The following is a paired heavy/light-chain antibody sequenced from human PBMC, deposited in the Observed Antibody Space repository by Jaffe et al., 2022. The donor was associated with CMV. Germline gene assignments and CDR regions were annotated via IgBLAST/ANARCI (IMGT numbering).Light chain of an antibody. CDR1: QSVSSSF. CDR3: QQYGSSGT. CDR2: GAS. J-gene: IGKJ1*01. V-gene: IGKV3-20*01. Sequence: EIVLTQSPATLSLSPGERATLSCRASQSVSSSFLAWYQQKPGQAPRLLIYGASSRATGIPDRFSGSGSGTDFTLTISRLEPEDFAVYYCQQYGSSGTFGQGTKVEIK.
Heavy chain of an antibody. J-gene: IGHJ4*02. CDR3: AKDNFDSSGYYTTGYFDY. CDR2: ISGSGGST. V-gene: IGHV3-23*04. D-gene: IGHD3-22*01. Sequence: EAQLVESGGGLVQPGGSLRLSCAASGFTFSSYAMSWVRQAPGKGLEWVSAISGSGGSTYYADSVKGRFTISRDNSKNTLYLQMNSLRAEDTAVYYCAKDNFDSSGYYTTGYFDYWGQGTLVTVSS. CDR1: GFTFSSYA.